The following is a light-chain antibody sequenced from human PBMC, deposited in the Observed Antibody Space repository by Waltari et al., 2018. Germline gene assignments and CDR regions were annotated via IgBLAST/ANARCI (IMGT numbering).Light chain of an antibody. CDR2: EGS. CDR1: SSDAGCYNL. J-gene: IGLJ3*02. V-gene: IGLV2-23*01. Sequence: QSALTQPASVSGSPGQSITISCTGTSSDAGCYNLVSWYQQHPGKAPKLMIYEGSKRPSGVSNRFSGSKSGNTASLTISGLQAEDEADYYCCSYAGSSWVFGGGTKLTVL. CDR3: CSYAGSSWV.